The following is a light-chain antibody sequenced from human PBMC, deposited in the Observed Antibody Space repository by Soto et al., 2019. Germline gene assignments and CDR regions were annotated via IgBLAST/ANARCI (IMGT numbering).Light chain of an antibody. CDR3: QQSYSTPRT. V-gene: IGKV1-39*01. J-gene: IGKJ1*01. CDR2: KAS. CDR1: QDISDV. Sequence: DSQMAQSPSALSASVGDRVTITCQASQDISDVLNWYQQQPGKAPKLLIYKASTLKSGVPSRFSGSGSGTDFTLTISSLQPEDFATYYCQQSYSTPRTFGQGTKVDIK.